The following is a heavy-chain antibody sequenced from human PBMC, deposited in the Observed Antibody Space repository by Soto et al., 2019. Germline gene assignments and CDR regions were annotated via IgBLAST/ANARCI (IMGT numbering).Heavy chain of an antibody. Sequence: ASVKVSCKASGYTFTSYGISWVRQAPGQGLEWMGWISAYTGNTNNAQKLQDRVTMTTDTSTSTAYMELRSLRSDDTAVYYCARDGDAIGYCSGGSCYDVYGMDVWGQGTTVTVSS. J-gene: IGHJ6*02. CDR1: GYTFTSYG. V-gene: IGHV1-18*01. CDR3: ARDGDAIGYCSGGSCYDVYGMDV. CDR2: ISAYTGNT. D-gene: IGHD2-15*01.